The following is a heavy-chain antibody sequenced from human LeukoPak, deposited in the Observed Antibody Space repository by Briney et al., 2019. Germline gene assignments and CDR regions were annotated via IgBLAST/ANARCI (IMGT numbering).Heavy chain of an antibody. V-gene: IGHV6-1*01. CDR1: GDSVSSNSAA. J-gene: IGHJ4*02. Sequence: SQTLSLTCAISGDSVSSNSAAWHWIRQSPSRGLEWLGRTYYRSKWYNDYAVSVKSRITINPDTSKNQFSLQLNSVTPEDTAVYYCARTYDSSRPTFDYWGQGTLVTVSS. CDR2: TYYRSKWYN. D-gene: IGHD3-22*01. CDR3: ARTYDSSRPTFDY.